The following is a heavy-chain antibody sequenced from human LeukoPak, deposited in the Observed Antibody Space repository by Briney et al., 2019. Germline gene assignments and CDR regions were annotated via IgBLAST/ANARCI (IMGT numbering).Heavy chain of an antibody. CDR1: GYTFSSYY. D-gene: IGHD3-10*01. Sequence: WASVKVSCKASGYTFSSYYIQWVRQAPGQGLECMGRINPGGLNSNYAQKFQGRITMTRDTSTSTVYMELSRLRSEDTAVYYCAREGSLSPIGAIGHWGQGTLVTVSS. CDR3: AREGSLSPIGAIGH. V-gene: IGHV1-46*01. CDR2: INPGGLNS. J-gene: IGHJ4*02.